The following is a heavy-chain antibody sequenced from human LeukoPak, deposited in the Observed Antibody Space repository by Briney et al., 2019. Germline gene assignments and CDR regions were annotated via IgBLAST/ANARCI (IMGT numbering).Heavy chain of an antibody. CDR1: GFTFSSYA. CDR2: ISGSGGST. J-gene: IGHJ4*02. V-gene: IGHV3-23*01. D-gene: IGHD6-13*01. Sequence: GGSLRLSCAASGFTFSSYAMSWVRQAPGKGLEWVSAISGSGGSTYYADSVKGRFTISRDNAKNSLYLQMYSLRAEDTAVYYCALSRTLDYWGQGTLVTVSS. CDR3: ALSRTLDY.